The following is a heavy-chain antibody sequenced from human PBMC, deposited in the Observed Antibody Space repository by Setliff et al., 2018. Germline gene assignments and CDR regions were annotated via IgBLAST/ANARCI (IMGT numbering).Heavy chain of an antibody. CDR3: ARGVVNWAAFNI. J-gene: IGHJ3*02. D-gene: IGHD3-16*01. V-gene: IGHV1-69*11. CDR2: IIPVLDTT. CDR1: GGSFSSYA. Sequence: SVKVSCKVSGGSFSSYAISWVRQAPGQGPEWLGRIIPVLDTTDYSPKFQDRLTITADEPSRTVNMELHSLRSEDTALYYCARGVVNWAAFNIWGQGTMVTAS.